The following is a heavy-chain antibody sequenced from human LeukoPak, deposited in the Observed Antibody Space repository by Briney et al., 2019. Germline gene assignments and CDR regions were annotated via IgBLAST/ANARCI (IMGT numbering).Heavy chain of an antibody. CDR3: ARSAARREANSYYDKDV. CDR2: MNPNSGNT. V-gene: IGHV1-8*01. D-gene: IGHD6-6*01. Sequence: ASVKVSCKASGYTFTSYDINWLRQATGQGLEWMGWMNPNSGNTGYAQKFQGRVTMTRNTSISTAYMELSSLRSEDTAVYYCARSAARREANSYYDKDVWGKGTTVTVSS. J-gene: IGHJ6*03. CDR1: GYTFTSYD.